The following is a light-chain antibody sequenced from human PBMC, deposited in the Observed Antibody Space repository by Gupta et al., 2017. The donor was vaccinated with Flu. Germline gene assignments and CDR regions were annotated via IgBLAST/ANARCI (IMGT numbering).Light chain of an antibody. Sequence: QSALTQPASVSGSPGQSITISCTGTSSDVGGFNYVSWYQHHPGKAPNLMIYDVSNRPSGVSNRFSGSNSGITASLTISGLQAEDEAAYYCSSYRSSSARALAFGGGTKLTVL. J-gene: IGLJ2*01. CDR1: SSDVGGFNY. CDR2: DVS. V-gene: IGLV2-14*03. CDR3: SSYRSSSARALA.